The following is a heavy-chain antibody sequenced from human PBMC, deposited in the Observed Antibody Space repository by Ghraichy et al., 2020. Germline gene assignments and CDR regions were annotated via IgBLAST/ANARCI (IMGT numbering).Heavy chain of an antibody. D-gene: IGHD2-15*01. V-gene: IGHV4-39*01. Sequence: SETLSLTCTVSGGSISSSSYYWGWIRQPPGKGLEWIGSIYYSGSTYYNPSLKSRVTISVDTSKNQFSLKLSSVTAADTAVYYCARQTNTVVAYFDYWGQGTLVTVSS. CDR1: GGSISSSSYY. J-gene: IGHJ4*02. CDR3: ARQTNTVVAYFDY. CDR2: IYYSGST.